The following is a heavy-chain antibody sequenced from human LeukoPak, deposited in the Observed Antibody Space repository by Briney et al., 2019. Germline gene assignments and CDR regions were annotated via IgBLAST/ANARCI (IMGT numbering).Heavy chain of an antibody. D-gene: IGHD3-16*01. Sequence: SETLSLTCTVSGGFISGHYWTWIRQPRGKGLEWIGQIHYSGRPDSNPSLKSRVTISVDTSKNQLSLKVTSVTGADTAVYYCARFGVDYDMDVWGQGTTVTVSS. J-gene: IGHJ6*02. CDR1: GGFISGHY. CDR3: ARFGVDYDMDV. V-gene: IGHV4-59*11. CDR2: IHYSGRP.